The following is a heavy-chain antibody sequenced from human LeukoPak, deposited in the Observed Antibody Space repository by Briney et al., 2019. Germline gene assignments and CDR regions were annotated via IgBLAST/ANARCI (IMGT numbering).Heavy chain of an antibody. CDR2: ISASGGST. D-gene: IGHD3-22*01. Sequence: PGGSLRLSCAASGFTFTTYAMSWVRQAPGKGLEWVSGISASGGSTYSADSVKGRVTISRDNSKNTVFVQMNSLRAEDTAVYYCAKVSSGDYYYASDYWGQGTLVTVSS. J-gene: IGHJ4*02. V-gene: IGHV3-23*01. CDR1: GFTFTTYA. CDR3: AKVSSGDYYYASDY.